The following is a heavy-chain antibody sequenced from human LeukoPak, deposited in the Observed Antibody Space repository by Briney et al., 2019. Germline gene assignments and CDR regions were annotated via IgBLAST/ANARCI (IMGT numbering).Heavy chain of an antibody. J-gene: IGHJ4*02. Sequence: PGGSLRLSCAASGFTFSSYGIHWVRQAPGKGLEWVAVIWYDGSEKYYSDSVKGRFTTSRDNFQNTLNLQMDSLRAEDTALYYCAREGPGRILDFWGQGTLVTVSS. D-gene: IGHD2-2*01. CDR2: IWYDGSEK. V-gene: IGHV3-33*01. CDR3: AREGPGRILDF. CDR1: GFTFSSYG.